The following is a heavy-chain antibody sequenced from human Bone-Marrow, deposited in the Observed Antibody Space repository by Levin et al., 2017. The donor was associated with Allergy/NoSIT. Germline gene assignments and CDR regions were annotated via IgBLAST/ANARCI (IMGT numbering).Heavy chain of an antibody. V-gene: IGHV3-7*01. CDR1: GFTFSSYW. J-gene: IGHJ4*02. D-gene: IGHD3-10*01. Sequence: GESLKISCAASGFTFSSYWTSWVRQAPGKGLEWVANIKPDGSAKYYVDSVKGRFTISRDNAKNSLYLQMNTLRAEDTAVYYCATYNHVPGIQYYFDYWGQGTLVTVSS. CDR2: IKPDGSAK. CDR3: ATYNHVPGIQYYFDY.